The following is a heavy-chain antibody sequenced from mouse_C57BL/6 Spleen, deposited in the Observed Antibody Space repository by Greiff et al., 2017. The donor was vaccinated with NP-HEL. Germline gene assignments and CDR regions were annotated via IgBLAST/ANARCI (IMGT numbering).Heavy chain of an antibody. D-gene: IGHD2-4*01. J-gene: IGHJ3*01. V-gene: IGHV2-6*01. CDR3: ASYDYDGGGFAY. CDR1: GFSLTSYG. Sequence: VQVVESGPGLVAPSQSLSITCTVSGFSLTSYGVDWVRQSPGKGLEWLGVIWGVGSTNYNSALKSRLSISKDNSKSQVFLKMNSLQTDDTAMYYCASYDYDGGGFAYWGQGTLVTVSA. CDR2: IWGVGST.